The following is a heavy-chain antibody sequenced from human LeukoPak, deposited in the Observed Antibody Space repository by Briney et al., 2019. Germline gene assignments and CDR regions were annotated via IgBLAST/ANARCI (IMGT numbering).Heavy chain of an antibody. CDR3: ARDLRGVLDY. CDR1: GGSISSDY. CDR2: IYYSGST. V-gene: IGHV4-30-4*01. D-gene: IGHD3-10*01. J-gene: IGHJ4*02. Sequence: SETLSPTCAVSGGSISSDYWSWIRQPPGKGLEWIGYIYYSGSTYYNPSLKSRVTISVDTSKNQFSLKLSSVTAADTAVYYCARDLRGVLDYWGQGTLVTVSS.